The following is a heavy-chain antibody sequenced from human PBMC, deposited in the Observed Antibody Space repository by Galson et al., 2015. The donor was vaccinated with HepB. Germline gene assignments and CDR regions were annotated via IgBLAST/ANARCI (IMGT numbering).Heavy chain of an antibody. CDR2: IRYDGSNK. V-gene: IGHV3-30*02. CDR3: AKDASIGYSSSWYVRDYYYYGMDV. Sequence: SLRLSCAASGFTFSSYGMHWVRQAPGKGLEWVAFIRYDGSNKYYADSVKGRFTISRDNSKNTLYLQMNSLRAEDTAVYYCAKDASIGYSSSWYVRDYYYYGMDVWGQGTTVTVSS. J-gene: IGHJ6*02. D-gene: IGHD6-13*01. CDR1: GFTFSSYG.